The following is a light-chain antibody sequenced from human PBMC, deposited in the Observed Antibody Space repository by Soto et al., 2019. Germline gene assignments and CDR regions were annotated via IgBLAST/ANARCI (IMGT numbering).Light chain of an antibody. CDR3: QSYATSSVV. CDR1: SGSIASNY. J-gene: IGLJ2*01. Sequence: FMLTQPHSVSESPGKTVTISCTRSSGSIASNYVQWYQQRPGSSPTPVIYGDNQRPSGVPDRFSGSIDSSSNTASLTISGLKTEDEADYYCQSYATSSVVFGGGTKLTVL. CDR2: GDN. V-gene: IGLV6-57*01.